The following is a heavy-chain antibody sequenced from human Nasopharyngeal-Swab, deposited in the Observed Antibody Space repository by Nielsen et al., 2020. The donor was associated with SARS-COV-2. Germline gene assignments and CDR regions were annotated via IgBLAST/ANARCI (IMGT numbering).Heavy chain of an antibody. CDR3: ARGVHYMSYFHTPPSDQ. CDR1: GFTFDDYG. Sequence: GESLKISCVTSGFTFDDYGMHWVRQGPGKGLEWVSLISWDGVNTYYAGSVRGRFTISRDNSRNSLYLQMNSLKTEDTALYYCARGVHYMSYFHTPPSDQWGQGTLVTVSS. CDR2: ISWDGVNT. D-gene: IGHD3-10*01. J-gene: IGHJ4*02. V-gene: IGHV3-43*01.